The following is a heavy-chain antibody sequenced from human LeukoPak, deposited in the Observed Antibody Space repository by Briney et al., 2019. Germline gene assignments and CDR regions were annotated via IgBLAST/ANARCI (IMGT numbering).Heavy chain of an antibody. CDR1: GGSISSSSYY. V-gene: IGHV4-39*07. Sequence: SETLSLTCTVSGGSISSSSYYWGWIRQPPGKGLEWIGSIYHSGSIYYNPSLKSRVTISVDTSKNKFSLKLSSVTAADTAVYYCASGIAAAVTGGWFDPWGQGTLVTVSS. CDR3: ASGIAAAVTGGWFDP. D-gene: IGHD6-13*01. J-gene: IGHJ5*02. CDR2: IYHSGSI.